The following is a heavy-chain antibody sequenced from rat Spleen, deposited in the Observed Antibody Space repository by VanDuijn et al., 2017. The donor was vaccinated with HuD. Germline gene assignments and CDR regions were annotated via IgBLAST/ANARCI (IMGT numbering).Heavy chain of an antibody. Sequence: EVQLVESGGGLVQPGRSLKLSCAASGFTFSDYGVAWVRQAPTKGLEWVATISYGDSSGHSRTYYRDSVKGRFTISRDNAKSTLSLQMDSLRSEDTATYYCTTRPYYSSLNWFPYWGQGTLVTVSS. CDR1: GFTFSDYG. CDR2: ISYGDSSGHSRT. J-gene: IGHJ3*01. CDR3: TTRPYYSSLNWFPY. V-gene: IGHV5-29*01. D-gene: IGHD1-2*01.